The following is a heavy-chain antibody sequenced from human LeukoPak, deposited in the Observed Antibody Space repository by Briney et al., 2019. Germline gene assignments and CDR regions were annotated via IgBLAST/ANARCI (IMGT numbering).Heavy chain of an antibody. CDR1: GYTFTSYY. J-gene: IGHJ6*02. Sequence: ASVKVSCKASGYTFTSYYMHWVRQAPGQGLEWMGLINPSGGSTSYAQKFQGRVTMTRDTSTSTVYMELSSLGSDDTAVYYCARDIVVVPAARIKYYYYGMDIWGQGTTVTVSS. D-gene: IGHD2-2*01. V-gene: IGHV1-46*01. CDR3: ARDIVVVPAARIKYYYYGMDI. CDR2: INPSGGST.